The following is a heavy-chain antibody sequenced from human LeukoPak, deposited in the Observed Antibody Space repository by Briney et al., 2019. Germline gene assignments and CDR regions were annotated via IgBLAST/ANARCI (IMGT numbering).Heavy chain of an antibody. CDR2: IIPIFGTA. CDR1: GGTFSSYA. J-gene: IGHJ6*03. V-gene: IGHV1-69*13. Sequence: SVKVSCKASGGTFSSYAISWVRQAPGQGLEWMGGIIPIFGTANYAQKFQGRVTITADESTSTAYMELSSLRSEDTAVYYCAGGSRSSSWLLYYYMDVWGKGTTVTISS. CDR3: AGGSRSSSWLLYYYMDV. D-gene: IGHD6-13*01.